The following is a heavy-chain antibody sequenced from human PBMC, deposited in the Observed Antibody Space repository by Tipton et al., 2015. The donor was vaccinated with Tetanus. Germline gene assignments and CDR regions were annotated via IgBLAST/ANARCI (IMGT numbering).Heavy chain of an antibody. CDR1: GFTLRDYY. CDR2: ISGSGGDI. Sequence: SLRLSCAASGFTLRDYYMSWIRQAPGKGLEWVSYISGSGGDIYHADSVKGRFTTSRDNAKRSLYLQMNSLRAEDTAAYYCAREADCSGGSCFSGDFDNWGQGTQVTVSS. D-gene: IGHD2-15*01. J-gene: IGHJ4*02. V-gene: IGHV3-11*04. CDR3: AREADCSGGSCFSGDFDN.